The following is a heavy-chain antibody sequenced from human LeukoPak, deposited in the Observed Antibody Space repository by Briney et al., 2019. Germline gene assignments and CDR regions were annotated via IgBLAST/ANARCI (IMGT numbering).Heavy chain of an antibody. V-gene: IGHV3-30-3*01. D-gene: IGHD2/OR15-2a*01. CDR1: GFTFSDYA. J-gene: IGHJ4*02. Sequence: GRSLRLSCAASGFTFSDYAMHWVRQAPGKGLEWVALISYDGSIKYYADSVKGRFTFSRDNSKDTLYLQMNSLRAEDVAVYYCARERPSMGYFDYWGQGTLVTVSS. CDR2: ISYDGSIK. CDR3: ARERPSMGYFDY.